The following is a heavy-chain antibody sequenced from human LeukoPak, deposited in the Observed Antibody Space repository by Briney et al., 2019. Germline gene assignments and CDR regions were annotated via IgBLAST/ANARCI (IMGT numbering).Heavy chain of an antibody. CDR1: GFTFSSYG. Sequence: PGGTLRLSCAASGFTFSSYGMHWVRQAPGKGLEWVAVIWSDGSNKYYVDSVKGRFTISRDNSKNTLYLQMNSLRAEDTAVYYCARDGYGDYVFDYWGQGTLVTVSS. CDR2: IWSDGSNK. J-gene: IGHJ4*02. CDR3: ARDGYGDYVFDY. D-gene: IGHD4-17*01. V-gene: IGHV3-33*01.